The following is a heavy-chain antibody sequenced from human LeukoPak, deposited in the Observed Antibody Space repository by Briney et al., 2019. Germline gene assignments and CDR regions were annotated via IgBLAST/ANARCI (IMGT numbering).Heavy chain of an antibody. Sequence: SETLSLTCTVSGGSISSYYWSWIRQPPGKGLEWIGSIYYSGSTYYNPSLKSRVTISVDTSKNQFSLKLSSVTAADTAVYYCARHDGAARPYYFDYWGQGTLVTVSS. CDR2: IYYSGST. D-gene: IGHD6-6*01. CDR1: GGSISSYY. V-gene: IGHV4-59*05. J-gene: IGHJ4*02. CDR3: ARHDGAARPYYFDY.